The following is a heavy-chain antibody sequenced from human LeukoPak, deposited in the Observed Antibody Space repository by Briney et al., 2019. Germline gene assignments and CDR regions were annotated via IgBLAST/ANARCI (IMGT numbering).Heavy chain of an antibody. CDR3: TRQGYTRFWYGGGSEH. CDR1: GFTFSSYA. Sequence: GGSLRLSCAASGFTFSSYAMHWVRQAPGKGLEWVAVISYDGSNKYYADSVKGRFTISRDNSKNTLYLQMNSLQTEDSALYYCTRQGYTRFWYGGGSEHWGQGTLVTVSS. D-gene: IGHD3-10*01. CDR2: ISYDGSNK. J-gene: IGHJ1*01. V-gene: IGHV3-30-3*01.